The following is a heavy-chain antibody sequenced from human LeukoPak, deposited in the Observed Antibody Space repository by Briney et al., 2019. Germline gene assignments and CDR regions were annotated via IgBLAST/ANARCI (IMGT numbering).Heavy chain of an antibody. CDR3: ARLGDIVVVPAAIDRGGQQLVQDY. CDR2: INPNSGGT. CDR1: GYTFTGYY. J-gene: IGHJ4*02. Sequence: ASVKVSCKASGYTFTGYYMHWVRQAPGQGLEWMGWINPNSGGTNYAQMFQGRVTMTRDTSISTAYMELSRLRSDDTAVYYCARLGDIVVVPAAIDRGGQQLVQDYWGQGTLVTVSS. D-gene: IGHD2-2*02. V-gene: IGHV1-2*02.